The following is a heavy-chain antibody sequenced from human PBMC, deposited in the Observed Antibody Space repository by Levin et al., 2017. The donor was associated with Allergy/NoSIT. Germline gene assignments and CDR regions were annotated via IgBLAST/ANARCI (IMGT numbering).Heavy chain of an antibody. J-gene: IGHJ5*02. Sequence: QTLSLPCTFSGFSLSTSGMCVSWIRQPPGKALEWLALIDWDDDKYYSTSLKTRLTISKDTSKNQVVLTMTNMDPVDTATYYCARSNMVRGVMGGWFDPWGQGTLVTVSS. V-gene: IGHV2-70*01. D-gene: IGHD3-10*01. CDR2: IDWDDDK. CDR3: ARSNMVRGVMGGWFDP. CDR1: GFSLSTSGMC.